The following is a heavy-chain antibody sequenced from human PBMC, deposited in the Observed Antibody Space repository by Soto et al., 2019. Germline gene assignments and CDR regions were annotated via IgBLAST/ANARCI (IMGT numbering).Heavy chain of an antibody. V-gene: IGHV1-18*04. D-gene: IGHD2-2*02. J-gene: IGHJ4*02. CDR3: ARGVPEPPSYCRSTSCYNHFDY. CDR2: ISAYNGNT. Sequence: QVQLVQSGAEVKKPGASVKVSCKASGYTFTSYGISWVRQAPGQGLEWMGWISAYNGNTNYAQKLQGRVTMTTDTSTSTAYMELRSLRSDDTAVYYCARGVPEPPSYCRSTSCYNHFDYWGQGTLVTVSS. CDR1: GYTFTSYG.